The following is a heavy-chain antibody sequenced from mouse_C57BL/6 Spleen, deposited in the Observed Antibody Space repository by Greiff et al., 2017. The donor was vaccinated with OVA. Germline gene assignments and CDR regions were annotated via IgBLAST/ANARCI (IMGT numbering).Heavy chain of an antibody. D-gene: IGHD2-1*01. CDR3: TTSIHYGNYGYAMDY. J-gene: IGHJ4*01. Sequence: EVQLQQSGTVLARPGASVKMSCKTSGYTFTSYWMHWVKQRPGQGLEWIGAIYPGNSDTSYNQKFKGKATMTADTSSNTAYLQLSSLTSEDTAVYYCTTSIHYGNYGYAMDYWGQGTSVTVSS. CDR2: IYPGNSDT. V-gene: IGHV1-5*01. CDR1: GYTFTSYW.